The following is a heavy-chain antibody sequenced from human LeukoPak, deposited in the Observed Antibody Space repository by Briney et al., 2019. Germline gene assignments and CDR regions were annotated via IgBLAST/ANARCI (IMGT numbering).Heavy chain of an antibody. J-gene: IGHJ5*02. CDR3: ARDVRAVAAGGINWFDP. CDR1: GDSISTYY. D-gene: IGHD6-19*01. Sequence: SETLSLTCAVSGDSISTYYWSWFRQPPGGGLEWIWRIYTSGNPIYNPSLESRVTMSVDTSKKQFSLKLSSVTAADTAVYYCARDVRAVAAGGINWFDPWGQGTLVTVSS. CDR2: IYTSGNP. V-gene: IGHV4-4*07.